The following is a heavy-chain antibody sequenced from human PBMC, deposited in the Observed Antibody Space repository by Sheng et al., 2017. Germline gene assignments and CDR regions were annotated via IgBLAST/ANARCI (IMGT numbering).Heavy chain of an antibody. CDR1: GGSISSGSYY. Sequence: QVQLQESGPGLVKPSQTLSLTCTVSGGSISSGSYYWSWIRQPAGKGLEWIGRIYTSGSTNYNPSLKSRVTISVDTSKNQFSLKVRSVTAADTAVYYCASPSGSYLHDAFDIVGPRDNGHRLF. CDR3: ASPSGSYLHDAFDI. D-gene: IGHD1-26*01. J-gene: IGHJ3*02. CDR2: IYTSGST. V-gene: IGHV4-61*02.